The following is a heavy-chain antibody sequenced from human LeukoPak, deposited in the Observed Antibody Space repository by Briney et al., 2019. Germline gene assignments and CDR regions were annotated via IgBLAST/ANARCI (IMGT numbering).Heavy chain of an antibody. CDR3: ARVIEVRGVILGALDY. D-gene: IGHD3-10*01. J-gene: IGHJ4*02. V-gene: IGHV1-69*01. CDR2: IIPIFGTA. CDR1: GGTFSSYA. Sequence: SVKVSCKASGGTFSSYAISWLRQAPGQGLDWMGGIIPIFGTANYAQKFQGRVTITADESTSTAYMELSSLRSEDTAVYYCARVIEVRGVILGALDYWGQGTLVTVSS.